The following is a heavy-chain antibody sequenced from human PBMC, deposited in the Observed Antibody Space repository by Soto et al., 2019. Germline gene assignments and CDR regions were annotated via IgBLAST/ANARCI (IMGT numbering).Heavy chain of an antibody. D-gene: IGHD2-8*02. Sequence: ETXSLTCAVXXGSXXXXXXXXIRQPPGTGLEWIGEINHSGSTNYNPSLKSRVTISVDTSKNQFSLKLTSVTAADTAVYYCARDKITGLFDYWGQGTLVTVSS. CDR1: XGSXXXXX. V-gene: IGHV4-34*01. CDR3: ARDKITGLFDY. CDR2: INHSGST. J-gene: IGHJ4*02.